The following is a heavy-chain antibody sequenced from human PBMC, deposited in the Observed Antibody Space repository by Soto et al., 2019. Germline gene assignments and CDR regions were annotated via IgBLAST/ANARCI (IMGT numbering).Heavy chain of an antibody. D-gene: IGHD6-19*01. CDR1: GFTFSSYD. CDR2: IGTAGDT. J-gene: IGHJ4*02. Sequence: GGSLRLSCAASGFTFSSYDMHWVRQATGKGLEWVSAIGTAGDTYYPGSVKGRFTISRENAKNSLYLQMNSLRAGDTAVYYCARGYSSGWPVEYYFDYWGQGTLVTVSS. CDR3: ARGYSSGWPVEYYFDY. V-gene: IGHV3-13*01.